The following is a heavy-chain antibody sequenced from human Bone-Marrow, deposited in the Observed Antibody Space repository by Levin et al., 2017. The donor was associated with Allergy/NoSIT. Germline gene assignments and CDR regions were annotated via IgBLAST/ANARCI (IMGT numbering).Heavy chain of an antibody. J-gene: IGHJ4*02. CDR2: IYSGGDT. V-gene: IGHV3-66*01. D-gene: IGHD6-13*01. CDR1: GFTVSRNY. CDR3: ARNGVGTAAGTP. Sequence: GESLKISCAASGFTVSRNYMSWVRQAPGKGLEWVSLIYSGGDTQYADSVKGRFTIPRDNSKNTLYLQMNRLRADDTAVYYCARNGVGTAAGTPWGQGTLVTVSS.